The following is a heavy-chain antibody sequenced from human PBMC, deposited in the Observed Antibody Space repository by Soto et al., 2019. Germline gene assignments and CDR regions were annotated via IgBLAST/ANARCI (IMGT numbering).Heavy chain of an antibody. CDR2: IYHSGST. CDR3: ARGRGGSYLQMHP. CDR1: GGSISSGGYS. Sequence: QLQLQESGSGLVKPSQTLSLTCAVCGGSISSGGYSWSWIRQPPGKGLEWIGYIYHSGSTYYNPSLKSRVTISVDRSKNQFSLKLSSVTAADTAVYYCARGRGGSYLQMHPWGQGTLVTVSS. J-gene: IGHJ5*02. V-gene: IGHV4-30-2*01. D-gene: IGHD1-26*01.